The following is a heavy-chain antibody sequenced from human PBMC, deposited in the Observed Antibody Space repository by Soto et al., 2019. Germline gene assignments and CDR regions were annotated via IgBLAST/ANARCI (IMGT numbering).Heavy chain of an antibody. CDR1: GFTFSSYG. D-gene: IGHD2-15*01. CDR2: ISYDGSNK. J-gene: IGHJ6*02. V-gene: IGHV3-30*18. CDR3: AKNGGVVVVAVAGYYYGMDV. Sequence: PGGSLRLSCAASGFTFSSYGMHWVRQAPGKGLEWVAVISYDGSNKYYADSVKGRFTISRDNSNNTLYLQMNSLRAEDTAVYYCAKNGGVVVVAVAGYYYGMDVWGQGTTVTVSS.